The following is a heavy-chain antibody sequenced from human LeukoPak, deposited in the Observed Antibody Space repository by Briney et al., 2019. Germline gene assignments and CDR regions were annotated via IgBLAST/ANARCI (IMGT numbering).Heavy chain of an antibody. J-gene: IGHJ5*02. D-gene: IGHD3-22*01. Sequence: PGGSLRLSCAASGFTFSSYAMTWVRQAPGKGLEWVSTITDSVSGGSTYYADSVKGRFTISRDNAKNTPYLQMNSLRAEDTAVYYCARGNYYDSSGYSSGFDPWGQGTLVTVSS. V-gene: IGHV3-23*01. CDR3: ARGNYYDSSGYSSGFDP. CDR1: GFTFSSYA. CDR2: ITDSVSGGST.